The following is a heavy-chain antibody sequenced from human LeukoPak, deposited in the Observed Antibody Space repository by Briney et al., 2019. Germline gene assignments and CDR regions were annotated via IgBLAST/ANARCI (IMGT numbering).Heavy chain of an antibody. CDR3: ARNPYGDYPGY. V-gene: IGHV3-23*01. CDR2: ISGSGSST. J-gene: IGHJ4*02. D-gene: IGHD4-17*01. Sequence: GGSLRLSCAASGFSFSSVAMTWVRQAPGKGQEWVSTISGSGSSTYYGDSAKGRFTISRDNTKNTLYVQMNSLRAEDTAVYYCARNPYGDYPGYWGQGTLVTVSS. CDR1: GFSFSSVA.